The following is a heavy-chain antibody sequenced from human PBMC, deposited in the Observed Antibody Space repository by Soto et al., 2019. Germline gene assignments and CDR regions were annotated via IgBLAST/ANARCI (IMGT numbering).Heavy chain of an antibody. V-gene: IGHV1-8*01. J-gene: IGHJ4*02. CDR3: ARGVSAGVDY. D-gene: IGHD1-26*01. Sequence: ASVKVSCKASGYSFTSLDINWVRQTAGQGLEWMGWMEPSTGRTGYAQKFQGRVTMTRDTSINTAYMELTTLTSDDTAFYYCARGVSAGVDYWGQGTLVTAPQ. CDR1: GYSFTSLD. CDR2: MEPSTGRT.